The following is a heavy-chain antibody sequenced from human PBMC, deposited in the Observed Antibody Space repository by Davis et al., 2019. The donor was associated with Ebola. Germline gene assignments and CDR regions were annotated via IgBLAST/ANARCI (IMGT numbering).Heavy chain of an antibody. CDR2: IYYSGST. D-gene: IGHD3-3*01. J-gene: IGHJ6*02. CDR3: ARTDVLRFLEWSGADV. Sequence: SETLSLTCTVSGGSTSSYYWSWIRQPPGKGLEWIGYIYYSGSTNYNPSLKSRVTISVDTSKNQFSLKLSSVTAADTAVYYCARTDVLRFLEWSGADVWGQGTTVTVSS. V-gene: IGHV4-59*01. CDR1: GGSTSSYY.